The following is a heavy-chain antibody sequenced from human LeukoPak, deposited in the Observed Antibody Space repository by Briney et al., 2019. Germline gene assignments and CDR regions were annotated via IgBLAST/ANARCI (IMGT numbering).Heavy chain of an antibody. V-gene: IGHV3-9*01. D-gene: IGHD6-6*01. Sequence: PGRSLRLSCAASGFTFDNYAMYWVRQAPGKGLEWVSGITWNSGSIDYADSVKGRFTISRDNAKNSLYLQMNSLRAEDTAVYYCARRRPIAARPLRLDPLLGYYMDVWGKGTTVTVSS. CDR3: ARRRPIAARPLRLDPLLGYYMDV. CDR1: GFTFDNYA. J-gene: IGHJ6*03. CDR2: ITWNSGSI.